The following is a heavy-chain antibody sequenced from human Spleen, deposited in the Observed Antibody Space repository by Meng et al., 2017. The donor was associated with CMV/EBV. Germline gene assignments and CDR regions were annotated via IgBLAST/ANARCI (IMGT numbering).Heavy chain of an antibody. CDR1: GFTFNTYA. D-gene: IGHD4-11*01. CDR3: AKSYSNYAYYYYGMDV. CDR2: IIYSGGTT. Sequence: VGSLRLSCAASGFTFNTYAMSWVRQAPGKGLEWVAIIYSGGTTSYTDSVKGRFTISRDNSKNTLYLQMNSLRAEDTAVYYCAKSYSNYAYYYYGMDVWGQGTTVTVSS. J-gene: IGHJ6*02. V-gene: IGHV3-23*01.